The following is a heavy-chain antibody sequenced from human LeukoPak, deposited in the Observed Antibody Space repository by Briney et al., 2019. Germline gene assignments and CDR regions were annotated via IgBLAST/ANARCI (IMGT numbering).Heavy chain of an antibody. CDR1: GGSIISSSYY. V-gene: IGHV4-39*01. Sequence: SETLSLTCTVSGGSIISSSYYWGWIRQPPGKGLEWIGSIYYGGSTYYNPSLKGRLTISVDTSKNQFSLKLSSVTAADTAVYYCARSSRDRGGVWFDHWGQGTLVTVSS. D-gene: IGHD3-16*01. J-gene: IGHJ5*02. CDR2: IYYGGST. CDR3: ARSSRDRGGVWFDH.